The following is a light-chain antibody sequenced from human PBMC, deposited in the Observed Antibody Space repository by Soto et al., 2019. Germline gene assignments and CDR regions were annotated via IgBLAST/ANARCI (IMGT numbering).Light chain of an antibody. CDR3: QQYGNSPIT. V-gene: IGKV3-20*01. CDR2: GTS. J-gene: IGKJ5*01. Sequence: VVWTQSPGTLSLSRGERATLSCRASERIYSAYLGWYQQKPGQAPRLLIYGTSSRATGIPDRFSGSGSGTDFTLTISRLEPEDFAVYYCQQYGNSPITFGQGTRLEIK. CDR1: ERIYSAY.